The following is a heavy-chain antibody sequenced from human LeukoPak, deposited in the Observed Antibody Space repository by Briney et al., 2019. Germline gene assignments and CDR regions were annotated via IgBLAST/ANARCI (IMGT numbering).Heavy chain of an antibody. CDR3: ARERHDYGDFDY. Sequence: SVKVSCKTSGHTFTASYIHWVRQAPGQGLEWMGGIILIFDTANYAQKFKGRLTITADKSTSTAYMELSSLRSEDTAVYYCARERHDYGDFDYWGQGTLVTVSS. CDR1: GHTFTASY. V-gene: IGHV1-69*06. J-gene: IGHJ4*02. D-gene: IGHD4-17*01. CDR2: IILIFDTA.